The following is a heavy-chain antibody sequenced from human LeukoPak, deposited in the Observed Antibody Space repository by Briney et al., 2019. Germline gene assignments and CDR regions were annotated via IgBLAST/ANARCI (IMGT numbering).Heavy chain of an antibody. Sequence: GGSLRLSCAASGFTFSSYGMHWVRQAPGKGLEWVAFIRYDGSNKYYADSVKGRFTISRDNSKNTLYLQMNSLRAEDTAVYYCARDQWDSSGWYYYDSSGYLIFDYWGQGTLVTVSS. CDR1: GFTFSSYG. V-gene: IGHV3-30*02. J-gene: IGHJ4*02. CDR3: ARDQWDSSGWYYYDSSGYLIFDY. D-gene: IGHD3-22*01. CDR2: IRYDGSNK.